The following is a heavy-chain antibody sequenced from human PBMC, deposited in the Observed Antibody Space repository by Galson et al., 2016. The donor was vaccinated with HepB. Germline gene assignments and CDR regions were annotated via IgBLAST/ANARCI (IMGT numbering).Heavy chain of an antibody. J-gene: IGHJ1*01. V-gene: IGHV3-23*01. CDR3: AKDDSWGSGWHKKACEVYFHL. D-gene: IGHD6-19*01. Sequence: SLRLSCAASGFTFSSYAMSWVRQAPGKGLEWVSAISGSGGRTYYADSVKGRFTISRDNSNNTLYLKMNSLRAEDTAVYYCAKDDSWGSGWHKKACEVYFHLWGQGTRVTVSS. CDR1: GFTFSSYA. CDR2: ISGSGGRT.